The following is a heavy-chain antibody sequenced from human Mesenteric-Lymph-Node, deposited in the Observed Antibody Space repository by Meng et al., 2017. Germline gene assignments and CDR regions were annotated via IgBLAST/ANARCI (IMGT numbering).Heavy chain of an antibody. V-gene: IGHV4-28*03. J-gene: IGHJ5*02. D-gene: IGHD3-10*01. Sequence: QVHLRESGPGLVKPSDTLSLTCAVSGYSISSSNWWGWIRQPPGKGLEWIGYIYYSGSTYYNPSLKSRVTMSVDTSKNQFSLKLSSVAAVDTAVYYCARASYGSGSPLGESWFDPWGQGTLVTVSS. CDR1: GYSISSSNW. CDR2: IYYSGST. CDR3: ARASYGSGSPLGESWFDP.